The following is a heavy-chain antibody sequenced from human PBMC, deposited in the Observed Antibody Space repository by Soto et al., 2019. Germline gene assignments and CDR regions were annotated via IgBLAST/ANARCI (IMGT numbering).Heavy chain of an antibody. V-gene: IGHV3-11*01. J-gene: IGHJ5*02. CDR1: GFTFSDYY. CDR3: ARGGSGWTRGGWLGP. D-gene: IGHD6-25*01. Sequence: QMQLVQSGGGLVKPGGSLTLSCKASGFTFSDYYMIWVRQTPGKGLEWLSSISDSGSTIYYADSVRARFTIFRENAANAVYLQLDGLTEGDTAFYYCARGGSGWTRGGWLGPWGQGSLVTVSS. CDR2: ISDSGSTI.